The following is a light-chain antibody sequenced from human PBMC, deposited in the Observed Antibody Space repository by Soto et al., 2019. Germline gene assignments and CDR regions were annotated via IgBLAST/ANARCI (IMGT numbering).Light chain of an antibody. Sequence: QSALTQPASVSGSPGQSITISCTGTSSDVGGYNYVSWYQQHPGKAPKLMIYEVRNQPSGVSNRFSGTKSGNTSSLTIAGLQAEDEDDYCCSSYTSSSTPLVFGGGTKLTVL. CDR3: SSYTSSSTPLV. CDR1: SSDVGGYNY. CDR2: EVR. V-gene: IGLV2-14*01. J-gene: IGLJ3*02.